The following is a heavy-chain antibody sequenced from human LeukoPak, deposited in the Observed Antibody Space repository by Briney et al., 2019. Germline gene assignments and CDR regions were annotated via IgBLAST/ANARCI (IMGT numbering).Heavy chain of an antibody. Sequence: SETLSLTCTVSGYSISSGYYWGWIRQPPGKGLEWIGNIYHNGNTYYNPSLKSRVTISVDTSKNQFSLNLKSVTPEDTAVYYCARNLIPEQLVLNFWGQGTLVTVSS. CDR2: IYHNGNT. V-gene: IGHV4-38-2*02. CDR3: ARNLIPEQLVLNF. D-gene: IGHD6-13*01. CDR1: GYSISSGYY. J-gene: IGHJ4*02.